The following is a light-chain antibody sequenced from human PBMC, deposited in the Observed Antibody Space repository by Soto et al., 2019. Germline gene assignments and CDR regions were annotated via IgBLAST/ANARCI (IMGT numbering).Light chain of an antibody. V-gene: IGLV1-40*01. CDR1: SSNIGAGYD. J-gene: IGLJ1*01. CDR2: GNS. CDR3: AAWDDSLDGLYV. Sequence: QSVLTQPPSVSGAPGQRVTISCTGSSSNIGAGYDVHWYQQPPGTAPKLLIYGNSNRPSGVPDRFSGSKSGTSAFLAITGLQAEDEADYYCAAWDDSLDGLYVFGTGTKVTVL.